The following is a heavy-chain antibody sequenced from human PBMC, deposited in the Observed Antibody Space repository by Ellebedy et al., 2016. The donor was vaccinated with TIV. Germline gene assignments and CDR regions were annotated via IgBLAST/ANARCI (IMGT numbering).Heavy chain of an antibody. J-gene: IGHJ4*02. CDR3: ARNPPGTCVMDY. D-gene: IGHD1-26*01. CDR2: IFGGTGNT. CDR1: GYNFASYA. Sequence: AASVKVSCKTSGYNFASYAIQWVRQAPGQGLEWMGWIFGGTGNTRYAPALQGRLVITRDTSANTVYMELSSLTSEDTAVYYCARNPPGTCVMDYWGQGAPVTVSS. V-gene: IGHV1-3*01.